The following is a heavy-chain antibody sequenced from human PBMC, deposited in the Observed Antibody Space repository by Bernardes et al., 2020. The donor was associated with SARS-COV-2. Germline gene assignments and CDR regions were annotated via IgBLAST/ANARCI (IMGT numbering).Heavy chain of an antibody. CDR3: VAEFQEYHYDSSSQSVFHY. D-gene: IGHD3-22*01. Sequence: SETLSLTCSVSGGSITNSDYYWGWIRQSTGKGLEWLGTSSSRGNTYYNPSVKSRITVSVDLSRAQFSLKLTSMAAADSAVYYCVAEFQEYHYDSSSQSVFHYWGQGSRVTVSS. CDR2: SSSRGNT. V-gene: IGHV4-39*01. CDR1: GGSITNSDYY. J-gene: IGHJ4*02.